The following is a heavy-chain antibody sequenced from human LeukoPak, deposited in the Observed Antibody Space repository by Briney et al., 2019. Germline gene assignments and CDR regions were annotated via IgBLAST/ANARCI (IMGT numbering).Heavy chain of an antibody. J-gene: IGHJ4*02. CDR2: ISAYNGNT. D-gene: IGHD1-26*01. CDR1: GYTFTSYG. CDR3: ARGRGGAGLMWRYFDF. V-gene: IGHV1-18*01. Sequence: ASVKVSCKASGYTFTSYGISWVRQAPGQGLEWMGWISAYNGNTNYAQKLQGRVTITRNTSISTAYMELSSLRSDDTAVYYCARGRGGAGLMWRYFDFWGQGTLVTVPS.